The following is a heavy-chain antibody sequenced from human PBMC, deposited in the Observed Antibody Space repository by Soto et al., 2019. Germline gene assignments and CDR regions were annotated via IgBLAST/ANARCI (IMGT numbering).Heavy chain of an antibody. J-gene: IGHJ6*02. V-gene: IGHV3-30-3*01. Sequence: GGSLRLSCAASGFTFSSYAMHWVRQAPGKGLEWVAFISYEGSNKYYADSVKGRFTISRDNSKNTLYLQMSSLRAEDTAVYYCARTSYYYGSGSADPNYYYYYGMDVWGQGTTVTVSS. D-gene: IGHD3-10*01. CDR3: ARTSYYYGSGSADPNYYYYYGMDV. CDR2: ISYEGSNK. CDR1: GFTFSSYA.